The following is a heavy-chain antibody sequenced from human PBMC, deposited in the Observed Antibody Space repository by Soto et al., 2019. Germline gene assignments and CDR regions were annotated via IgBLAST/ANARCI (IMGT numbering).Heavy chain of an antibody. J-gene: IGHJ5*02. Sequence: HPGGSLRLSCAASGFTFSSYAMSWVRQAPGKGLEWVSAISGSGGSTYYADSVKGRFTISRDNSKNTLYLQMNSLRAEDTAVYYCAKYRIASPRQNWFDPWGQGTLVTVSS. CDR2: ISGSGGST. D-gene: IGHD6-13*01. CDR1: GFTFSSYA. CDR3: AKYRIASPRQNWFDP. V-gene: IGHV3-23*01.